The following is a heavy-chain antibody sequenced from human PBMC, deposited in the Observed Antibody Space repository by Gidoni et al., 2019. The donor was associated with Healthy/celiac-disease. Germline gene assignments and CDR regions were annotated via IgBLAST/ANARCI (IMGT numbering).Heavy chain of an antibody. V-gene: IGHV3-30-3*01. Sequence: GSSGRLSCAASGFTFSSYAMHWFRQAPGKWLEWVAVISYDGSNKCYADSVKGRFTISRDNSKNTLYLQMNSLRAEDTAVYYCASDNWGGDCPFGLWGRGTLVTVSS. D-gene: IGHD2-21*02. CDR2: ISYDGSNK. CDR3: ASDNWGGDCPFGL. J-gene: IGHJ2*01. CDR1: GFTFSSYA.